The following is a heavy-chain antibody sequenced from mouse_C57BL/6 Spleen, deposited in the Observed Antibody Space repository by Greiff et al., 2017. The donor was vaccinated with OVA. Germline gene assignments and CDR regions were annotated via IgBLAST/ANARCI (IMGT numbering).Heavy chain of an antibody. CDR3: ARGEGYYVGMDY. V-gene: IGHV1-50*01. CDR2: IDPSDSYT. J-gene: IGHJ4*01. CDR1: GYTFTSYW. D-gene: IGHD2-3*01. Sequence: QVQLQQPGAELVKPGASVKLSCKASGYTFTSYWMQWVKQRPGQGLEWIGEIDPSDSYTNYNQKFKGKATLTVDTSSGTAYMQLSSLTSEDSAVYYCARGEGYYVGMDYWGQGTSVTVSS.